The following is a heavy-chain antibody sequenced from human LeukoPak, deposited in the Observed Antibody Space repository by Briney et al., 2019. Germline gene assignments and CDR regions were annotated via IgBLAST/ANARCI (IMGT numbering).Heavy chain of an antibody. CDR2: INPNSGGT. CDR1: GYTFTGYY. J-gene: IGHJ4*02. CDR3: ARDGYYDYVWGSYRYYFDY. D-gene: IGHD3-16*02. Sequence: ASVTVSCKASGYTFTGYYMHWVRQAPGQGLERMGLINPNSGGTNYAQKLQGRVTMTTDTSTSTAYMELRSLRSDDTAVYYCARDGYYDYVWGSYRYYFDYWGQGTLVTVSS. V-gene: IGHV1-2*02.